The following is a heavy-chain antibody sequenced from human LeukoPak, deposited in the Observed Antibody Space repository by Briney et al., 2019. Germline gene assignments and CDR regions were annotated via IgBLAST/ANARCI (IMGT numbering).Heavy chain of an antibody. CDR3: ARHPARDCSNTRCYENYYYGMDV. D-gene: IGHD2-2*01. V-gene: IGHV5-51*01. CDR1: GYRFTNYW. Sequence: GESLKISCKGSGYRFTNYWIAWVRQMPGKGLEWMGVIYPGDSDTRYSPSFQGQVTISADKSISTAYLQWSSLKASDTAMYYCARHPARDCSNTRCYENYYYGMDVWGQGTTVTVSS. J-gene: IGHJ6*02. CDR2: IYPGDSDT.